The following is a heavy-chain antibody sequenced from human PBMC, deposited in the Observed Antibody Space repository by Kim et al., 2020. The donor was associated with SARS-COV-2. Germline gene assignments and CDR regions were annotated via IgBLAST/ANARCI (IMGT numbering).Heavy chain of an antibody. CDR1: GFTFSSYA. CDR2: ISYDGSNK. J-gene: IGHJ6*02. Sequence: GGSLRLSCAASGFTFSSYAMHWVRQAPGKGLEWVAVISYDGSNKYYADSVKGRFTISRDNSKNTLYLQMNSLRAEDTAVYYCARDRGSPAGGSGYYSYGMDVWGQGTTVTVSS. CDR3: ARDRGSPAGGSGYYSYGMDV. V-gene: IGHV3-30*04. D-gene: IGHD3-22*01.